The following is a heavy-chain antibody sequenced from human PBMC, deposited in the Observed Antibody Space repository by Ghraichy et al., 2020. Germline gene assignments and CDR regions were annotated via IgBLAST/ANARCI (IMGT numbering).Heavy chain of an antibody. CDR2: IIPIFGTA. CDR3: ARDDYYDSSGYYNVGYDI. Sequence: SVKVSCKASGGTFSSYAISWVRQAPGQGLEWMGGIIPIFGTANYAQKFQGRVTITADESTSTAYMELSSLRSEDTAVYYCARDDYYDSSGYYNVGYDIWGQGTMVTVSS. V-gene: IGHV1-69*13. D-gene: IGHD3-22*01. J-gene: IGHJ3*02. CDR1: GGTFSSYA.